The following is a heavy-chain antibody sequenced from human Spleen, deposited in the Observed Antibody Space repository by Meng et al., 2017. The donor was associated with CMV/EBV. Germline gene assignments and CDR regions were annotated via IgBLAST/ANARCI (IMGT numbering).Heavy chain of an antibody. Sequence: SETLSLTCAVYGGSFSGYYWSWVRQSPGKGLEWIGEIIHTGNTNYGPTLKSRVTTSVDTSKNQFSLTVTSMTAADTAVYYCARGRGYCSGGSCYSYYYGMDVWGQGTTVTVSS. CDR1: GGSFSGYY. CDR2: IIHTGNT. V-gene: IGHV4-34*01. CDR3: ARGRGYCSGGSCYSYYYGMDV. J-gene: IGHJ6*02. D-gene: IGHD2-15*01.